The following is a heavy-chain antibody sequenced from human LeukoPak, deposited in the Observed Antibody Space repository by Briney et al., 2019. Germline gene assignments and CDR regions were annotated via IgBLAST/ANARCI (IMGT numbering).Heavy chain of an antibody. D-gene: IGHD1-26*01. J-gene: IGHJ1*01. CDR3: AKDSSLVGATLRSAEYFQH. CDR2: IRYDGSNK. V-gene: IGHV3-30*02. CDR1: GFTFSSYW. Sequence: GGSLRLSCAASGFTFSSYWMSWVRQAPGKGLEWVAFIRYDGSNKYYADSVKGRFTISRDNSKNTLYLQMNSLRAGDTAVYYCAKDSSLVGATLRSAEYFQHWGQGTLVTVSS.